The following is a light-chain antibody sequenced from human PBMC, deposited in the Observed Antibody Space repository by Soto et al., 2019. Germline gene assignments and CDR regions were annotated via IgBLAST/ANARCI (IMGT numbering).Light chain of an antibody. CDR3: QQYGSSPA. J-gene: IGKJ4*01. CDR2: GAS. CDR1: QRVTSSY. V-gene: IGKV3-20*01. Sequence: EIVLTQSPGTLPLSPGERATLSSRASQRVTSSYLDWYQQKPGQAPRLLIYGASSRATGIPDRFSGRGSGTDFTLTISRLEPEDFAVYYWQQYGSSPAFGGGTTVEIK.